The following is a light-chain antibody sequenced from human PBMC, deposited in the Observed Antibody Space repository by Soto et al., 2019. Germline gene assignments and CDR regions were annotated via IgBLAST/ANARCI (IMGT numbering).Light chain of an antibody. CDR2: DAF. CDR3: QQYGNSRT. J-gene: IGKJ1*01. V-gene: IGKV3-20*01. CDR1: QSVSNNY. Sequence: EIVLTQSPGTLSLSPGERVTLSCRASQSVSNNYLAWYQQKPGQAPRLLIYDAFSRVTGIPDRFSGSGSGTVFTLTISRLEPEDFAVYYCQQYGNSRTFGQGTRVEIK.